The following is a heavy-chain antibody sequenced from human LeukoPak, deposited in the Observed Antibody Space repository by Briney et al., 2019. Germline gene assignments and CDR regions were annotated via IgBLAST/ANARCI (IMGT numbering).Heavy chain of an antibody. D-gene: IGHD5-24*01. V-gene: IGHV3-48*03. CDR1: GFTFSSYE. CDR3: AVATIKDYFDY. CDR2: ISSSGSTI. J-gene: IGHJ4*02. Sequence: GGFLRLSCAASGFTFSSYEMNWVRQAPGKGLEWVSYISSSGSTIYYADSVKGRFTISRDNAKNSLYLQMNSLRAEDTAVYYCAVATIKDYFDYWGQGTLVTVSS.